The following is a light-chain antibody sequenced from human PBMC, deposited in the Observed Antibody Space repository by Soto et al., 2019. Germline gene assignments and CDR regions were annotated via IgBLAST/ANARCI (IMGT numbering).Light chain of an antibody. V-gene: IGKV1-5*01. CDR3: QHYNTWDHQK. CDR1: QTISKW. CDR2: DAS. Sequence: DIQMTQTPSTLSASVGDRVTISCRASQTISKWLAWYQQKPGKAPKLLIYDASSLESGVPSRFSGSGFGTEFTLTISSLQPDDFATYYCQHYNTWDHQKFVQGTKVEIK. J-gene: IGKJ1*01.